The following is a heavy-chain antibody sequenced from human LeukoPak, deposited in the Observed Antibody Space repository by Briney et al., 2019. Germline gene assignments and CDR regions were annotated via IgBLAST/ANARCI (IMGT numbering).Heavy chain of an antibody. V-gene: IGHV1-2*06. CDR2: INPNSGGT. CDR3: AREQSRQLAENFDY. CDR1: GYTLTGYY. D-gene: IGHD6-6*01. Sequence: ASVKVSCKASGYTLTGYYMHWVRQAPGQGLEWMGRINPNSGGTNYAQKFQGRVTMTTDTSTSTAYMELRSLRSDDTAVYYCAREQSRQLAENFDYWGQGTLVTVSS. J-gene: IGHJ4*02.